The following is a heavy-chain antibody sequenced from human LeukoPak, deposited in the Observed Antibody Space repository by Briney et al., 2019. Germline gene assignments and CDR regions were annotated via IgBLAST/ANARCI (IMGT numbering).Heavy chain of an antibody. CDR3: ARLLGFRVAVAGRFDY. Sequence: NHGESLKISCKGSGYSFTSYWIGWVRQMPGKGLEWMGIIYPGDSDTRYSPSFQGQVTISADKSIRTAYLQWSSLKASDTAMYYCARLLGFRVAVAGRFDYWGQGTLVTVSS. V-gene: IGHV5-51*01. D-gene: IGHD6-19*01. J-gene: IGHJ4*02. CDR1: GYSFTSYW. CDR2: IYPGDSDT.